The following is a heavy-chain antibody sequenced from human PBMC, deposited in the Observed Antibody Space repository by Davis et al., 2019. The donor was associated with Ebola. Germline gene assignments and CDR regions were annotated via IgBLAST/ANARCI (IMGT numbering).Heavy chain of an antibody. J-gene: IGHJ4*02. CDR3: ASLSSALDY. CDR2: IWYDGSNK. V-gene: IGHV3-33*01. Sequence: GESLKISCAASGFTFSSYGMHWVRQAPGKGLEWVAVIWYDGSNKYYADSVKGRFTISRDNSKNTLYLQMNSLRAEDTAVYYCASLSSALDYWGQGTLVTVSS. D-gene: IGHD6-6*01. CDR1: GFTFSSYG.